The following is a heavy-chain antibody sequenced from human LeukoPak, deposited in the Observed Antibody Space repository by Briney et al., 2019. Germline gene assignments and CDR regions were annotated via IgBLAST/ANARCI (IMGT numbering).Heavy chain of an antibody. CDR2: INPSGGST. D-gene: IGHD2-15*01. J-gene: IGHJ4*02. CDR3: ARDSCSGGSCYYYFDY. Sequence: ASVKVSCKASGYTFTSYYMHWVRQAPGQGLAWVGIINPSGGSTSYAQKFQGRVTMTRDTSTSTVYMELSSLRSEDTAVYYCARDSCSGGSCYYYFDYWGQGTLVTVSS. V-gene: IGHV1-46*01. CDR1: GYTFTSYY.